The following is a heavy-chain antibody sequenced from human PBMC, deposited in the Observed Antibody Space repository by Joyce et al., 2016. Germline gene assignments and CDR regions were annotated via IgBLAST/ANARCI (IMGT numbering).Heavy chain of an antibody. Sequence: DVQMVQSGAEVKKPGESLKISCKGSGYSFSGYWIGWVRQMPGKGLEWIGIIDPGDSDTRYIPSVQGQVTISADKSINTAYLQWSSLKASDTAMYYCARHLSPLVHPDAFAIWGQGTTVTVSS. CDR3: ARHLSPLVHPDAFAI. CDR2: IDPGDSDT. D-gene: IGHD2-21*01. V-gene: IGHV5-51*01. J-gene: IGHJ3*02. CDR1: GYSFSGYW.